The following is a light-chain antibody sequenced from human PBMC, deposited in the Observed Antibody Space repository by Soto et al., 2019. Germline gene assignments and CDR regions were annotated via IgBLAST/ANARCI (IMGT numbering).Light chain of an antibody. V-gene: IGLV1-40*01. CDR1: SSNIGAGYD. CDR3: QSYDSSLSVVV. J-gene: IGLJ2*01. CDR2: GTS. Sequence: QPVLTQPPSVSGAPGQRVTISCTGSSSNIGAGYDVHWYQQLPGTAPTLLIYGTSNRPSGVPDRFSGSKSGTSASLAISGLQAEDEADYYCQSYDSSLSVVVFGGGTKLTVL.